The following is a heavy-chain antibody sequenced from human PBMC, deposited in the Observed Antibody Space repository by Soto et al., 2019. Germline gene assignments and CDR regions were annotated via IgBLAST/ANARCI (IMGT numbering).Heavy chain of an antibody. Sequence: QVQLVESGGGVVQPGRSLRLSCAASGFTFSSYGMHWVRQAPGKGLEWVAVISYDGSNKYYADSVKGRLTISRDNSKNTLYLQMNSLRAEDTAVYYCAKAASGYFDYWGQGTLVTVSS. J-gene: IGHJ4*02. CDR2: ISYDGSNK. CDR1: GFTFSSYG. V-gene: IGHV3-30*18. D-gene: IGHD6-25*01. CDR3: AKAASGYFDY.